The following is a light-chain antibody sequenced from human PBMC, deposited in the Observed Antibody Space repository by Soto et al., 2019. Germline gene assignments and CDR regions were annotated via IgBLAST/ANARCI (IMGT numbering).Light chain of an antibody. CDR3: AAWDXXXNGWV. CDR2: SNN. CDR1: SSNIGSNT. V-gene: IGLV1-44*01. Sequence: QSVLTQPPSASGTPGQRVTISCSGSSSNIGSNTVNWYQQLPGTAPKLLIYSNNQRPSGVPDRFSGSKSGTSASLAISGLQSEDEADYYCAAWDXXXNGWVFGGGTKLTVX. J-gene: IGLJ3*02.